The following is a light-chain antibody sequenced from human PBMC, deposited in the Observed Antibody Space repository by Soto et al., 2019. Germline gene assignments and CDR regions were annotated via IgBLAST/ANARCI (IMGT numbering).Light chain of an antibody. CDR2: AIS. V-gene: IGKV1-39*01. CDR1: QNINNY. J-gene: IGKJ1*01. Sequence: DVQMTQSPSSLSASVGDRVTITCRASQNINNYLNWYQQKPGKAPRLLICAISSLQSGVPSRFSGSASGAEFALTISSLQPEDFATYYCQQTYRIPWTFGQGTMVDTK. CDR3: QQTYRIPWT.